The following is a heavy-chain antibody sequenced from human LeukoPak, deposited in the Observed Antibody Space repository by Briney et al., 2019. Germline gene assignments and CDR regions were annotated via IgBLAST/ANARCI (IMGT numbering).Heavy chain of an antibody. CDR1: GYSFTSYW. CDR2: IYPGDSDT. V-gene: IGHV5-51*01. J-gene: IGHJ4*02. Sequence: GESLKISCKGSGYSFTSYWIGWVRQMPGKGLEWMGIIYPGDSDTRCSPSFQGQVTISADKSISTAYLQWSSLKASDTAMYYCASMYCGGDCYPTDYYFDYWGQGTLVTVSS. D-gene: IGHD2-21*02. CDR3: ASMYCGGDCYPTDYYFDY.